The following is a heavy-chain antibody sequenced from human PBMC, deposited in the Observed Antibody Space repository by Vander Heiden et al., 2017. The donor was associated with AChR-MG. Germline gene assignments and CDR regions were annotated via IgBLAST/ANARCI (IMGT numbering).Heavy chain of an antibody. D-gene: IGHD3-3*01. Sequence: QVQLVQSGAEVKKPGSSVKVSCKASGGTCSSYAISWVRQAPGQGLEWIGGIIPIFGTANYAQKFQGRVTITADESTSTAYMELSSLRSEDTAVYYCARHPITIFGVVIIGHYGMDVWGQGTTVTVSS. CDR2: IIPIFGTA. CDR3: ARHPITIFGVVIIGHYGMDV. V-gene: IGHV1-69*01. CDR1: GGTCSSYA. J-gene: IGHJ6*02.